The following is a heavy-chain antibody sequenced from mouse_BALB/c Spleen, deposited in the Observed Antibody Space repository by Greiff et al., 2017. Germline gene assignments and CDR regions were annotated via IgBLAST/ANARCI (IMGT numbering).Heavy chain of an antibody. J-gene: IGHJ4*01. V-gene: IGHV10-1*02. CDR2: IRSKSNNYAT. Sequence: EVKVVESGGGLVQPKGSLKLSCAASGFTFNTYAMNWVRQAPGKGLEWVARIRSKSNNYATYYADSVKDRFTISRDDSQSMLYLQMNNLKTEDTAMYYCVRSSYYGYVGYYAMDYWGQGTSVTVSS. D-gene: IGHD1-2*01. CDR1: GFTFNTYA. CDR3: VRSSYYGYVGYYAMDY.